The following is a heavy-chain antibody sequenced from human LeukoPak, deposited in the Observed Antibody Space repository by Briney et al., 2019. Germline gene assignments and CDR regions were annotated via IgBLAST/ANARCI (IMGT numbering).Heavy chain of an antibody. CDR2: IRSKAYGGTT. J-gene: IGHJ4*02. D-gene: IGHD3-22*01. CDR1: GFTFGDYA. V-gene: IGHV3-49*03. CDR3: TRDSTYYYDSSGYYYGWIDY. Sequence: GGSLRLSCTTSGFTFGDYAMSWFRQAPGKGLEWVGFIRSKAYGGTTEYAASVKGRFTISRDDSKSIAYLQMNSLKTEDTAVYYCTRDSTYYYDSSGYYYGWIDYWGQGTLVTVSS.